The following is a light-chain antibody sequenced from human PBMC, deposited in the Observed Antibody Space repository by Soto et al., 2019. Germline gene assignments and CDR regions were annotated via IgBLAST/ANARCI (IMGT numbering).Light chain of an antibody. CDR3: QQYGRSPFT. CDR2: GAS. J-gene: IGKJ3*01. Sequence: EIALTQSPGTLSLSPGERATLSCRASQSVSSNNLAWYQQRPGQAPRVVIYGASTRATGIPERFSGSGSGTDVTLTISRLEPEDFAVYYCQQYGRSPFTFGPGTKVDIK. CDR1: QSVSSNN. V-gene: IGKV3-20*01.